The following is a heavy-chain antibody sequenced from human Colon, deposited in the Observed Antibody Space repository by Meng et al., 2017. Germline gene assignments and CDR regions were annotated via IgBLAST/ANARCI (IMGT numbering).Heavy chain of an antibody. CDR2: INHTGNT. CDR3: ARHQNGGTYPLDY. CDR1: GGSFSGYS. D-gene: IGHD3-16*02. Sequence: VQLQEWGAALLTPSQTLALTCAVYGGSFSGYSWSWIRQPPGKGLEWIGEINHTGNTSYNPSLKSRLTISVDSSKNQFSLKLSSVTAADTAVYYCARHQNGGTYPLDYWGQGTLVTVSS. J-gene: IGHJ4*02. V-gene: IGHV4-34*01.